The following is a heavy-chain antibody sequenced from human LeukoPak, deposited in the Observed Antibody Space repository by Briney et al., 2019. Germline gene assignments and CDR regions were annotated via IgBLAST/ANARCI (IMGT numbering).Heavy chain of an antibody. Sequence: PSETLSLTCTVSGGSISSVNYYWGWIRQPPGKGLEWIGSIFYGGTTYYNPSLKSRVTMSVDTSKNQFSLKLSSVTAADTAVYYCARERNFYSSGRRPGGVDFDYWGQGTLVTVSS. CDR1: GGSISSVNYY. CDR3: ARERNFYSSGRRPGGVDFDY. J-gene: IGHJ4*02. CDR2: IFYGGTT. D-gene: IGHD6-19*01. V-gene: IGHV4-39*07.